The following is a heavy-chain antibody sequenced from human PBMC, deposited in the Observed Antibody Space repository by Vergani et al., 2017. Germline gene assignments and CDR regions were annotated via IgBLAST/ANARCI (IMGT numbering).Heavy chain of an antibody. D-gene: IGHD3-16*01. CDR3: ARSQGFSYNYGCDY. Sequence: EVPLVQSGAAVKKPGESLKISCKGSGYSFTNYWIGWVRQMPGKGLEWMGIIHPGDSDTRYNPSFQGQVIISVDKSVSTVYLQWSNLKASDTAMYYCARSQGFSYNYGCDYWGQGTLVTVSS. CDR1: GYSFTNYW. CDR2: IHPGDSDT. V-gene: IGHV5-51*01. J-gene: IGHJ4*02.